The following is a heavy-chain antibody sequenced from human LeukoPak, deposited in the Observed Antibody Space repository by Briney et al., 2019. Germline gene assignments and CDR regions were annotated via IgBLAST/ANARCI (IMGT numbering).Heavy chain of an antibody. CDR1: GGTFSSYA. Sequence: SVKVSCKASGGTFSSYAISWVRQAPGQGLEWMGRIIPIFGIANYAQKFQGRVTITADKSTSTAYMELSSLRSEDTAVYYCARYYYDSSGFSQTFFDYWGQGTPVTVSS. J-gene: IGHJ4*02. CDR3: ARYYYDSSGFSQTFFDY. D-gene: IGHD3-22*01. V-gene: IGHV1-69*04. CDR2: IIPIFGIA.